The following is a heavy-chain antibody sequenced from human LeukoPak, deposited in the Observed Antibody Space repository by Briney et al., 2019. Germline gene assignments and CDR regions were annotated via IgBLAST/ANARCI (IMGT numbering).Heavy chain of an antibody. J-gene: IGHJ4*02. V-gene: IGHV1-3*01. CDR3: ARYVEGVSAFDY. CDR1: GYTFTTYA. CDR2: INAANGNT. D-gene: IGHD2-8*01. Sequence: ASVKVSCKASGYTFTTYAMHWVRQAPGQRLEWMGWINAANGNTKYSQKFQGRVTITRDTSASTVYMELSSLRSEDTVVFYCARYVEGVSAFDYWGQGTLVTVSS.